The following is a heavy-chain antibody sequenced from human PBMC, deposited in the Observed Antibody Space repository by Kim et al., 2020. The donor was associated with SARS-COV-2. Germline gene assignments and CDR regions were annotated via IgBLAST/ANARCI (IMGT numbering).Heavy chain of an antibody. J-gene: IGHJ6*02. V-gene: IGHV1-46*01. CDR2: INPSGGST. D-gene: IGHD6-19*01. CDR3: ARARVYSSGWYRDYYYYYGMDV. CDR1: GYTFTSYY. Sequence: ASVKVSYKASGYTFTSYYMHWVRQAPGQGLEWMGIINPSGGSTSYAQKFQGRVTMTRDTSTSTVYMELSSLRSEDTAVYYCARARVYSSGWYRDYYYYYGMDVWGQGTTVTVSS.